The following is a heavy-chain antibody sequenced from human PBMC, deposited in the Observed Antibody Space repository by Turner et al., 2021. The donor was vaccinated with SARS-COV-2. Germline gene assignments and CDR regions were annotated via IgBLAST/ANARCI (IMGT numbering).Heavy chain of an antibody. J-gene: IGHJ5*02. CDR3: AREAAAGNFHGWFDP. CDR2: IYSGGST. Sequence: EVQLVESGGGLVQPGGSLRLSCAASGFTVISNYMSWVRPAPRKGLEWVSVIYSGGSTYYADSVKGRFTISRDNSKNTLYLQINSLRAEDTAVYYCAREAAAGNFHGWFDPWGQGTLVTVSS. V-gene: IGHV3-66*01. D-gene: IGHD6-13*01. CDR1: GFTVISNY.